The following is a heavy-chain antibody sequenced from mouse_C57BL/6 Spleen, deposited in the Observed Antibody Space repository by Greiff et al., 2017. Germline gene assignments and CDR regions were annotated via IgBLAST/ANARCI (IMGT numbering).Heavy chain of an antibody. V-gene: IGHV5-17*01. D-gene: IGHD1-1*01. CDR1: GFTFSDYG. J-gene: IGHJ4*01. CDR3: ARGSLYAMDY. CDR2: ISSGSSTI. Sequence: DVKLVESGGGLVKPGGSLNLSCAASGFTFSDYGMHWVRQAPEKGLEWVAYISSGSSTIYYADTVKGRFTISRDNAKNTLFLQMTSLRSEDTAMYYCARGSLYAMDYWGQGTSVTVSS.